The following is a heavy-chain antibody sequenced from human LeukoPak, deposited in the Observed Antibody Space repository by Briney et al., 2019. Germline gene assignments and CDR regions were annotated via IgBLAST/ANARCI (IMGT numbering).Heavy chain of an antibody. D-gene: IGHD2-15*01. Sequence: GRSLRLSCAASRFTFSSYGMHWVRQAPGKGLEWVAVISYDGSNKYYADSVKGRFTISRDNAKNSLYLQMNSLRAEDTAVYYCVVVVAATVFDYWGQGTLVTVSS. CDR1: RFTFSSYG. CDR2: ISYDGSNK. J-gene: IGHJ4*02. V-gene: IGHV3-30*03. CDR3: VVVVAATVFDY.